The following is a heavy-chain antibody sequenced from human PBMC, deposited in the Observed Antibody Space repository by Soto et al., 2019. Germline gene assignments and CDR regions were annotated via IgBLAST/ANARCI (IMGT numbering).Heavy chain of an antibody. CDR1: GFTFSSYG. Sequence: GGSLRLSCAASGFTFSSYGMHWVRQAPGKGLEWVAVIWYDGSNKYYADSVKGRFTISRDNSKNTLYLQMNSLRAEDTAVYYCAIDQPGYSYGYGLGYWGQGTLVPVSS. D-gene: IGHD5-18*01. J-gene: IGHJ4*02. CDR2: IWYDGSNK. CDR3: AIDQPGYSYGYGLGY. V-gene: IGHV3-33*01.